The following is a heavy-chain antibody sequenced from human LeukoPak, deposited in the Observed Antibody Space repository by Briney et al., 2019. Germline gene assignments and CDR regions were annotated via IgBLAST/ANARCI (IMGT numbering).Heavy chain of an antibody. CDR2: INPNSGGT. V-gene: IGHV1-2*02. J-gene: IGHJ4*02. Sequence: GASVKVSCKASGYTFTGYYMHWVRQAPGQGLVWMGWINPNSGGTNYAQKFQGRVTMTRDTSISTAYMELSRLRSDDTAVYYCARYYDSSGYPYYWGQGTLVTVSS. CDR1: GYTFTGYY. CDR3: ARYYDSSGYPYY. D-gene: IGHD3-22*01.